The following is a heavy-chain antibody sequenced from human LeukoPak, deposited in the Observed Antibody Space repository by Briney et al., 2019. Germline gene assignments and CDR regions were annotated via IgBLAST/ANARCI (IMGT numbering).Heavy chain of an antibody. D-gene: IGHD1-26*01. CDR3: ARLSVIVGAALEYYYYYMDV. CDR1: GGSISSYY. Sequence: SETLSLTCTVSGGSISSYYWSWIRQPPGKGLEWIGYIYYSGSTNYNPSLKSRVTISADKSKNQVSLKLTSVTAADTAVYYCARLSVIVGAALEYYYYYMDVWGQGTTVTVSS. V-gene: IGHV4-59*12. J-gene: IGHJ6*03. CDR2: IYYSGST.